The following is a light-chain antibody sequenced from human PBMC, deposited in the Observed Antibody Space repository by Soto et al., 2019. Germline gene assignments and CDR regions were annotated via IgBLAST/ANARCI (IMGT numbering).Light chain of an antibody. V-gene: IGLV1-44*01. CDR1: NFNIGSNT. Sequence: QAVVTQPPSASGAPGQRVTISCSGSNFNIGSNTVNWYQQLPGAAPKLLIYSVHQRPSGVPDRFSGSKSGTSASLAISGLQSDDDAVYYCATWDDSLNAWVFGGGTQLTVL. J-gene: IGLJ7*01. CDR2: SVH. CDR3: ATWDDSLNAWV.